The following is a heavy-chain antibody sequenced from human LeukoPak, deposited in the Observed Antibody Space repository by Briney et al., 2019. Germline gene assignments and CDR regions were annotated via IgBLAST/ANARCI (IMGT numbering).Heavy chain of an antibody. CDR2: INPNSGNT. V-gene: IGHV1-8*02. J-gene: IGHJ4*02. Sequence: GASVKVSCKASGGTFSSYTISWVRQAPGQGLEWVGYINPNSGNTGYAQKFQGRVTLTRDTSINTAYMELTSLRSEDTAVYYCTRVPRESYSHWGQGTLVTVSS. CDR1: GGTFSSYT. D-gene: IGHD1-26*01. CDR3: TRVPRESYSH.